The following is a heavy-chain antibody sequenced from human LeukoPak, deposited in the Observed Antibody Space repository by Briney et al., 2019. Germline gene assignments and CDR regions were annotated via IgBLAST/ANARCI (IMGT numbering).Heavy chain of an antibody. J-gene: IGHJ4*02. V-gene: IGHV4-4*07. CDR3: ARSSPNVY. CDR2: INTRGGT. Sequence: PSETLALTCTVSGGSINSFYWSWIRQPAGKGLEWIGRINTRGGTIYNPSLQSRVTMSVDTSKNQFSLRLSSVTAADTAVYYCARSSPNVYWRQGTLVTVSS. D-gene: IGHD6-13*01. CDR1: GGSINSFY.